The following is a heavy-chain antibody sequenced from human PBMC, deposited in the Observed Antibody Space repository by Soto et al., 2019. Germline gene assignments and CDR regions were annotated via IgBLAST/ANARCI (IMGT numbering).Heavy chain of an antibody. V-gene: IGHV4-31*03. J-gene: IGHJ4*02. CDR2: IYYSGRT. CDR1: GGSISSGGYY. D-gene: IGHD3-10*01. CDR3: AREKGGSIDC. Sequence: QVQLQESGPGLVKPSQTLSLTCTVSGGSISSGGYYWSWIRQHPGKGLEWIGYIYYSGRTYYNPSFERRVTISGDTSRNQFSLKLISVTAAGTAVYYGAREKGGSIDCWGQGTLVTVSS.